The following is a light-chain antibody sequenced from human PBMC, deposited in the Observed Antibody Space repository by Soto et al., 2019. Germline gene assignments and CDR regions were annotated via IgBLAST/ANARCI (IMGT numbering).Light chain of an antibody. CDR1: QTIRCNY. J-gene: IGKJ1*01. Sequence: ETVLTQSPGTLSLSPGERATLSCRASQTIRCNYLAWYRQTPGQATRILIYGASNRATGIADRFSGSGSGTDCTLSIIRLEPEDFALYYCQQDGSSHWTFGHGTKVEIK. CDR3: QQDGSSHWT. V-gene: IGKV3-20*01. CDR2: GAS.